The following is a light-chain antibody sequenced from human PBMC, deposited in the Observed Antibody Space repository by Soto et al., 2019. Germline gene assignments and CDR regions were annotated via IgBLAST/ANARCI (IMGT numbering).Light chain of an antibody. CDR2: DVT. CDR3: SSYTSSSSYV. CDR1: SSDVGGYKY. J-gene: IGLJ1*01. Sequence: ASMFGTPGHSVTNSCTGTSSDVGGYKYVSWYQQHPDKAPKLIIYDVTSRPSGISNRISGSKSGNTASLTISGLQAEDEADYYCSSYTSSSSYVFGTGTKVTVL. V-gene: IGLV2-14*01.